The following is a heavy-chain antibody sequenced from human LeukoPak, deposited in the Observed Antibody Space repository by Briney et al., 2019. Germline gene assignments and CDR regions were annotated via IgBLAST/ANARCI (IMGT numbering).Heavy chain of an antibody. CDR2: IKQDGSEK. CDR1: GFTFSSYW. V-gene: IGHV3-7*01. J-gene: IGHJ4*02. D-gene: IGHD2-2*02. Sequence: TGGSLRLSCAASGFTFSSYWMSWVRQAPGKGLEWVANIKQDGSEKYYVDSVKGRFTISRDNAKNSLYLQMNSLRAEDTAVYYCARVSPRAYYCSSTSCYTRNYFDYWGQGTLVTVSS. CDR3: ARVSPRAYYCSSTSCYTRNYFDY.